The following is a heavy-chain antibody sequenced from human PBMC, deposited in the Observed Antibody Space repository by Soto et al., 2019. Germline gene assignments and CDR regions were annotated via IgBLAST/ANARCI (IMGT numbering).Heavy chain of an antibody. CDR3: ARGLTVYYDFWSGYCYLGWFDP. V-gene: IGHV1-3*01. CDR2: INAGNGNT. D-gene: IGHD3-3*01. J-gene: IGHJ5*02. CDR1: GYTFTSYA. Sequence: ASVKVSCKASGYTFTSYAMHWVRQAPGQRLEWMGWINAGNGNTKYSQKFQGRVTITRDTSASTAYMELSSLRSEDTAVYYCARGLTVYYDFWSGYCYLGWFDPWGQRTLVTVSS.